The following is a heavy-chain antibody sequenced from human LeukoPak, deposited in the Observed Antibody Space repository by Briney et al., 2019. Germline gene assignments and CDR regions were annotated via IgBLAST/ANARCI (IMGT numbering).Heavy chain of an antibody. CDR3: ATASAYSGSWWMGQRYYYYYYMDV. J-gene: IGHJ6*03. D-gene: IGHD6-13*01. Sequence: PGGSLRLSCAASGFTFDDYAMHWVRQAPGKGLEWVSGISWNSGSIGYADSVKGRFTISRDNAKNSLYLQMNSLRAEDTALYYCATASAYSGSWWMGQRYYYYYYMDVWGKGTTVTISS. CDR1: GFTFDDYA. V-gene: IGHV3-9*01. CDR2: ISWNSGSI.